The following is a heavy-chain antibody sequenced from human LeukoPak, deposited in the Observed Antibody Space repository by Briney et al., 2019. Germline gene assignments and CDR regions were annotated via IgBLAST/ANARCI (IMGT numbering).Heavy chain of an antibody. V-gene: IGHV3-23*01. J-gene: IGHJ4*02. Sequence: GGSLRLSCAAPGFTFSSYAMSWVRQAPGKGLEWVSAISGSGGSTYYADSVKGRFTISRDNSQNTLYLQMNSLRAEDTAVYYCAKLPGYFYYDSSGYTEIWGQGTLVTVSS. D-gene: IGHD3-22*01. CDR2: ISGSGGST. CDR1: GFTFSSYA. CDR3: AKLPGYFYYDSSGYTEI.